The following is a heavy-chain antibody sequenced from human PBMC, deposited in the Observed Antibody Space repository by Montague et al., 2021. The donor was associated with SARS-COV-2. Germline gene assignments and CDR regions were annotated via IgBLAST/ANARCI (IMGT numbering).Heavy chain of an antibody. CDR3: ARTWTFGELLYDAFDI. Sequence: PALVKPTQTLTLTCTFSGFSLSTSGMCVSWVRQPPGKALEWLALIDWDDDKYYSTSLKTRLTISKDTSKNQVALTMTNMDPVDTATYYCARTWTFGELLYDAFDIWGQGTMVTVSS. V-gene: IGHV2-70*20. CDR1: GFSLSTSGMC. D-gene: IGHD3-10*01. CDR2: IDWDDDK. J-gene: IGHJ3*02.